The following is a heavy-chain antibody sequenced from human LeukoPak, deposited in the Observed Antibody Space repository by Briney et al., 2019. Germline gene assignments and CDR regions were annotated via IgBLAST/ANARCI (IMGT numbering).Heavy chain of an antibody. CDR3: ARYKIDSDTCGYDY. J-gene: IGHJ4*02. D-gene: IGHD3-22*01. V-gene: IGHV4-38-2*02. CDR1: GYSISSGYY. CDR2: IYHSGST. Sequence: SETLSPTCIVSGYSISSGYYWGWIRQPPGKGLEWIGSIYHSGSTYFNPSLKSRVTVSVDTSKNHFSLKLSSVSAADTAVYYCARYKIDSDTCGYDYWSQGTLVTVSS.